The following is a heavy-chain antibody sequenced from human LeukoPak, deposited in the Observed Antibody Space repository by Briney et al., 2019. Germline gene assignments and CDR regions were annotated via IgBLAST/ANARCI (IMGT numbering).Heavy chain of an antibody. CDR1: GGSFSGYY. Sequence: SETLSLTCAVYGGSFSGYYWSWIRQPPGKGLEWIGEINHSGSTNYNPSLKSRVTISVDTSKNQFSLKLSSVTAADTAVYYCAREVVGYSSSSGGAYYYYGMAVWGQGTTVTVSS. J-gene: IGHJ6*02. D-gene: IGHD6-6*01. CDR3: AREVVGYSSSSGGAYYYYGMAV. V-gene: IGHV4-34*01. CDR2: INHSGST.